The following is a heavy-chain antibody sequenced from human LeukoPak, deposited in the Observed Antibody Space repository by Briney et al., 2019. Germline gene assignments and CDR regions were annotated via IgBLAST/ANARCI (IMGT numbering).Heavy chain of an antibody. CDR1: GFSVINKD. D-gene: IGHD3-9*01. CDR2: IYGGDDT. Sequence: PGGSLRLSCAASGFSVINKDMSWVRQAPEKGLEWVSAIYGGDDTYYADSVKGRFTISRDNSKNTLYLQMNSLRAEDTAVYYCAKGPSGRYYDILTGYHDAFDIWGQGTMVTVSS. J-gene: IGHJ3*02. V-gene: IGHV3-53*05. CDR3: AKGPSGRYYDILTGYHDAFDI.